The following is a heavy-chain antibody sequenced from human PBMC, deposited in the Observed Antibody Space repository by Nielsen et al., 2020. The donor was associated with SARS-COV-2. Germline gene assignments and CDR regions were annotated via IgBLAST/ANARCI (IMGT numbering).Heavy chain of an antibody. D-gene: IGHD3-16*01. CDR1: GFTFSSYP. CDR3: ARADTVIITGPYDY. CDR2: ISFVGSNK. Sequence: GESLKISCAASGFTFSSYPMHWVRQAPGKGLELVAIISFVGSNKYYADSVRGRFTISRDNPTNTLYLQMSSLRADDTAIYYCARADTVIITGPYDYWGQGTLVTVSS. J-gene: IGHJ4*02. V-gene: IGHV3-30*04.